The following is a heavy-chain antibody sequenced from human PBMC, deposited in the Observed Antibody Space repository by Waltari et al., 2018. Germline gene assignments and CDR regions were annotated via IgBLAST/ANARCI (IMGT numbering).Heavy chain of an antibody. D-gene: IGHD6-6*01. V-gene: IGHV4-61*09. CDR2: IYTSGST. CDR1: GGSISSGSYY. J-gene: IGHJ4*02. Sequence: VQLQESGPGLVKPSQTLSLTCTVSGGSISSGSYYWSWIRQPAGKGLEWIGYIYTSGSTNYNPSLKSRVTISVDTSKNQLSLKLSSVTAADTAVYYCARGSIAARLGYWGQGTLVTVSS. CDR3: ARGSIAARLGY.